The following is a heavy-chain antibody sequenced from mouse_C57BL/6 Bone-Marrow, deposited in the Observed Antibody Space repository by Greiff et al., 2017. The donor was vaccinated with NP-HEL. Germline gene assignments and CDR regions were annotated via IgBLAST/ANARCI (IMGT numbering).Heavy chain of an antibody. CDR2: ISSGSSTI. Sequence: EVQLVESGGGLVKPGGSLKLSCAASGFTFSDYGMHWVRQAPEKGLEWVAYISSGSSTIYYADTVKGRFTISRDNAKNTLFLQMTSLRSEDTAMYYCARRRSTVVATYYAMDYWGQGTSVTVSS. D-gene: IGHD1-1*01. CDR3: ARRRSTVVATYYAMDY. J-gene: IGHJ4*01. V-gene: IGHV5-17*01. CDR1: GFTFSDYG.